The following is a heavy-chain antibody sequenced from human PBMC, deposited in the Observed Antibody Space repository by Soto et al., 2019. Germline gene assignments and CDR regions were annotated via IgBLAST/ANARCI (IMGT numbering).Heavy chain of an antibody. J-gene: IGHJ6*02. CDR3: ARRGRCSSTSCYPYYYYGMDV. Sequence: GGSLRLSCAASGFTFSSYGMHWVRQAPGKGLEWVAVIWYDGSNKYYADSVKGRFTISRDNSKNTLYLQMNSLRAEDTAVYYCARRGRCSSTSCYPYYYYGMDVWGQGTTVTV. CDR1: GFTFSSYG. CDR2: IWYDGSNK. D-gene: IGHD2-2*01. V-gene: IGHV3-33*01.